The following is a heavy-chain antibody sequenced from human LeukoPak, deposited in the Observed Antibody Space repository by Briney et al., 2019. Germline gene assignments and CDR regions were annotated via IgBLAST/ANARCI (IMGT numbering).Heavy chain of an antibody. Sequence: SETLSLTCTVSGGSISSYYWSWIRQPPGKGLEWIGYIYYSGSSNYNPSLKSRVTISVDTSKNQFSLKLSSVTAADTAVYYCARAPPGAGNFYYYMDVWGKGTTVTVSS. CDR2: IYYSGSS. CDR3: ARAPPGAGNFYYYMDV. D-gene: IGHD6-19*01. CDR1: GGSISSYY. V-gene: IGHV4-59*01. J-gene: IGHJ6*03.